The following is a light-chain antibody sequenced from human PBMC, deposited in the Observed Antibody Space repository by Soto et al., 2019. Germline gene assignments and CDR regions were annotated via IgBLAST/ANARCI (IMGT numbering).Light chain of an antibody. CDR2: GAS. V-gene: IGKV3-20*01. J-gene: IGKJ1*01. CDR3: QQYGTSPWT. CDR1: QSVTSSY. Sequence: EIVLTQSPGTLSLSPGERATLSCRASQSVTSSYLAWYQQKPGQAPRLLINGASSRATDIPDRFSGSGSGTDFTLTISRLEPKDFALYFCQQYGTSPWTFGQGTKVEVK.